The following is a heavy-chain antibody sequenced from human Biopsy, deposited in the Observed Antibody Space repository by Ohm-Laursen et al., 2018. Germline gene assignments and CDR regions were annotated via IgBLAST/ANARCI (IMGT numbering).Heavy chain of an antibody. J-gene: IGHJ4*02. CDR3: ARDRRTISGVLTDFDY. V-gene: IGHV1-18*01. D-gene: IGHD3-3*01. CDR1: GYTFTTYG. CDR2: ISPYNGNT. Sequence: SVKVSCKVSGYTFTTYGISWVRQAPGQGLEWMGWISPYNGNTDSAQKVQGRVTMTTDTSTSTVYMELRSLRSDGTAVYYCARDRRTISGVLTDFDYWGQGTLVTVSS.